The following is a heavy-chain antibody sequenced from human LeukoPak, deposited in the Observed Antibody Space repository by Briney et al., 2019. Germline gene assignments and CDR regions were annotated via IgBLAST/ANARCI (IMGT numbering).Heavy chain of an antibody. CDR2: TYTSGST. V-gene: IGHV4-61*02. J-gene: IGHJ4*02. CDR1: GDSISSGSYY. D-gene: IGHD6-19*01. Sequence: SETLSLTCSVSGDSISSGSYYWSWTRQPAGKGLEWIGRTYTSGSTNYNPSLKSRVTISVDTSKNQFSLKLSSVTAADTAVYYCASGYSSAWYGIGYWGQGTLVTVSS. CDR3: ASGYSSAWYGIGY.